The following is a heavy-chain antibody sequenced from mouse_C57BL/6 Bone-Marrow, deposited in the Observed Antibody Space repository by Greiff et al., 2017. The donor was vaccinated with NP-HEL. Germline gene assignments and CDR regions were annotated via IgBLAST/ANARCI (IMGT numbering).Heavy chain of an antibody. CDR3: ARSGFSYYYGSSYEFAY. D-gene: IGHD1-1*01. V-gene: IGHV1-64*01. J-gene: IGHJ3*01. CDR1: GYTFTSYW. CDR2: IHPNSGST. Sequence: VQLQQPGAELVKPGASVKLSCKASGYTFTSYWMHWVKQRPGQGLEWIGMIHPNSGSTNYNEKFKSKATLTVDKSSSTAYMQLSSLTSEDSAVYYCARSGFSYYYGSSYEFAYWGQGTLVTVSA.